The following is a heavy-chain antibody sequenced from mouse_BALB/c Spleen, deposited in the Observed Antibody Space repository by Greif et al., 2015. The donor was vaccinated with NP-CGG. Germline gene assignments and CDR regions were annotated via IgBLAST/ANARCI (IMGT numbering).Heavy chain of an antibody. D-gene: IGHD1-1*01. J-gene: IGHJ4*01. CDR1: GFNIKDYY. CDR3: NAWDYVSSYDAMDY. CDR2: IDPENGDT. Sequence: EVQLQQSGAELVRSGASVKLSCTASGFNIKDYYMHWVKQRPEQGLEWIGWIDPENGDTEYAPKFQGKATMTADTSSNTAYLHLSGLTSVDTAVYYGNAWDYVSSYDAMDYWGQGTSVTVSS. V-gene: IGHV14-4*02.